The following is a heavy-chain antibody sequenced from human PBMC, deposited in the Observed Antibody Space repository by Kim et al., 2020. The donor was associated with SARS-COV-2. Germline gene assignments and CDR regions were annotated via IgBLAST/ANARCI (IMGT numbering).Heavy chain of an antibody. CDR1: GFTFSSYG. CDR2: ISYDGSNK. V-gene: IGHV3-33*05. CDR3: ERDPGRYGDYYWYFDL. Sequence: GGSLRLSCAASGFTFSSYGMHWVRQAPGKGLEWVAVISYDGSNKYYADSVKGRFTISRDNSKNTLYLQMNSLRAEDTAVYYCERDPGRYGDYYWYFDLWG. D-gene: IGHD4-17*01. J-gene: IGHJ2*01.